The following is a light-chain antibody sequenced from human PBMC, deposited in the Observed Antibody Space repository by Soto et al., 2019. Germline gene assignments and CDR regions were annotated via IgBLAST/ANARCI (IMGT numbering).Light chain of an antibody. CDR1: QSVAANY. CDR3: HQYGTAPLT. Sequence: ENVLTQSPGTLSLSPGERATLSCRASQSVAANYLALYQQKRGQAPRLLIYGASSRATGIPDRFSGSGSGTDFTLTISRLEPEDFSVYYCHQYGTAPLTFGPGTKVDIK. CDR2: GAS. J-gene: IGKJ3*01. V-gene: IGKV3-20*01.